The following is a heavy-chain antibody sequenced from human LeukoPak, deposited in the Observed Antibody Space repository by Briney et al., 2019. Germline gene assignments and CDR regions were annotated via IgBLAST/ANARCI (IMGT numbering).Heavy chain of an antibody. V-gene: IGHV3-53*01. CDR3: ASTGIVGATDY. Sequence: GGSLRLSCAASGFTVSSNYMSWVRQAPGKGLEWVSVIYSGGSTYYADSVKGRFTISRDNSKNTLSLQMNSLRAEDTAVYYCASTGIVGATDYWGQGTLVTVSS. D-gene: IGHD1-26*01. CDR2: IYSGGST. CDR1: GFTVSSNY. J-gene: IGHJ4*02.